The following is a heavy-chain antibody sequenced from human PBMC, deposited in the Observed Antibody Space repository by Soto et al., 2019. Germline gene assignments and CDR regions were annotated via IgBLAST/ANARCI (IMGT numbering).Heavy chain of an antibody. D-gene: IGHD4-17*01. Sequence: PSETLSLTCTVSGGSISSGDYYWSWIRQPPGKGLEWIGYIYYSGSTYYNPSLKSRVTISVDTSKNQFSLKLSSVTAADTAVYYCARVPAVTNNYYYYGMDVRGQGTTVTVSS. V-gene: IGHV4-30-4*01. CDR2: IYYSGST. CDR1: GGSISSGDYY. CDR3: ARVPAVTNNYYYYGMDV. J-gene: IGHJ6*02.